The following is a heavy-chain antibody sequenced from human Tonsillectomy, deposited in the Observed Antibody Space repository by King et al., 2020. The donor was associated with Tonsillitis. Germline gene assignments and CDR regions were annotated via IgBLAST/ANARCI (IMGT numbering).Heavy chain of an antibody. J-gene: IGHJ3*02. Sequence: LQLQESGPGLVKPSGTLSLTCAVSGGSSSSSKWVGWVRQPPGKGLGWIGEIYHSWSTNYNPSLQSRVTISVDKSKNQFSLKLSSVTAADTAVYYCTRKGYSDAFDIWGQGTVVTVSS. CDR2: IYHSWST. CDR3: TRKGYSDAFDI. CDR1: GGSSSSSKW. V-gene: IGHV4-4*02. D-gene: IGHD2-21*01.